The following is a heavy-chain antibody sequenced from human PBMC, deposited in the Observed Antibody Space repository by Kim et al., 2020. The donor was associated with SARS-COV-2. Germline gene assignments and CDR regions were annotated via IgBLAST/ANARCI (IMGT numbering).Heavy chain of an antibody. CDR1: RFTSNNYA. CDR3: AQADISDWFSVKY. J-gene: IGHJ4*02. CDR2: ISGNSFHT. V-gene: IGHV3-23*01. D-gene: IGHD6-19*01. Sequence: GGSLRLSCAASRFTSNNYAMTWVRQAPGKGLEWVSAISGNSFHTYYADSVKGRFTISRDNSRNTLSLQMNSLRAEDTAVYYCAQADISDWFSVKYWGQGTLVTVSS.